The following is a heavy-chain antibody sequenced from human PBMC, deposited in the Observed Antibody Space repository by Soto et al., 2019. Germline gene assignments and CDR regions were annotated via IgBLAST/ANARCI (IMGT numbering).Heavy chain of an antibody. V-gene: IGHV3-30-3*01. CDR2: ISYDENSK. CDR3: ARDWMPGSRRNWATNRFDP. Sequence: QVQLVESGGGVVQPGTSLRLSCAASGFTFSSYAIHWVRQAPGKGLEWLAVISYDENSKYYAESVQGRFTLSSDISKNSLYLQVNSLRSEDTVVYYCARDWMPGSRRNWATNRFDPWGQGTLVTVSS. J-gene: IGHJ5*02. CDR1: GFTFSSYA. D-gene: IGHD3-10*01.